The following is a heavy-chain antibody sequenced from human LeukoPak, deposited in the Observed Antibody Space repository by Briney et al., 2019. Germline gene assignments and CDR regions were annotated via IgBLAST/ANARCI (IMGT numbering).Heavy chain of an antibody. V-gene: IGHV3-48*01. CDR1: GFTFSSYS. J-gene: IGHJ4*02. Sequence: GGSLRLSCAASGFTFSSYSMNWVRQAPGKGLEWVSYISSSSSTIYYADSVKGRFTISRDNAKNSLYLQMNSLRAEDTAVYYCARANYDSSGYYYSGFDYWGQGTLVTVSS. CDR3: ARANYDSSGYYYSGFDY. D-gene: IGHD3-22*01. CDR2: ISSSSSTI.